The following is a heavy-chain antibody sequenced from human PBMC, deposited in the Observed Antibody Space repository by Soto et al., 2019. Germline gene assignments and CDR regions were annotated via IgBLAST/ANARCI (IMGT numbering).Heavy chain of an antibody. CDR3: VKDLGYLLFEMGGGMDV. J-gene: IGHJ6*02. V-gene: IGHV3-23*01. CDR2: MSGSGGST. D-gene: IGHD3-3*02. Sequence: EVQLLESGGGFVQPGGSMRLSCVASGFTFNNYAMNWVRQAPGKGPEWVSVMSGSGGSTFYAGSVRGRFTTSRDTLKHTVYLQMDRLRVEETAIYYCVKDLGYLLFEMGGGMDVWGQGTTVTVSS. CDR1: GFTFNNYA.